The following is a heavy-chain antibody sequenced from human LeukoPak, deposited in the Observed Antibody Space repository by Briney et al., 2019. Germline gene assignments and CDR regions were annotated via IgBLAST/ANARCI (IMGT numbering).Heavy chain of an antibody. CDR2: ISGSGGST. J-gene: IGHJ4*02. Sequence: HGGSLRLPCAASEFPFSTYAMAWVGQPPGKGLEWVTVISGSGGSTYYADSVKGRFTLSRDNSKNTLYLQMNSLRAEDTAVYYCAKSIGGVVVVAADYWGQGTLVTVSS. D-gene: IGHD2-15*01. V-gene: IGHV3-23*01. CDR3: AKSIGGVVVVAADY. CDR1: EFPFSTYA.